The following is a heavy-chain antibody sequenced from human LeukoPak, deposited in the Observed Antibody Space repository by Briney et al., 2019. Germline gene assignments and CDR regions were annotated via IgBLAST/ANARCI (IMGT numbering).Heavy chain of an antibody. J-gene: IGHJ4*02. V-gene: IGHV3-23*01. D-gene: IGHD3-22*01. Sequence: GGSLRLSCAASGFTFSSYAMSWVRQAPGKGLEWVSAISGSGGSTYYADSVKGRFTISRDNAKSSLYLQMNSLRAEDSAMYYCARDYYDSSGYYYLSYWGQGTLVTVSS. CDR2: ISGSGGST. CDR3: ARDYYDSSGYYYLSY. CDR1: GFTFSSYA.